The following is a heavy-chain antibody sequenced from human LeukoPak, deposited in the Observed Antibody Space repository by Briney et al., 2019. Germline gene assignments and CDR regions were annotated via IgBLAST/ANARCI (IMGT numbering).Heavy chain of an antibody. CDR1: GFTFSNYA. Sequence: GGSLRLSCAASGFTFSNYAMNWVRQAPGKGLEWVSYISSSSSYTNYADSVKGRFTISRDNAKNSLYLQMNSLRAEDTAVCYCARDRGSGSYYFDYWGQGTLVTVSS. CDR2: ISSSSSYT. V-gene: IGHV3-21*05. J-gene: IGHJ4*02. D-gene: IGHD1-26*01. CDR3: ARDRGSGSYYFDY.